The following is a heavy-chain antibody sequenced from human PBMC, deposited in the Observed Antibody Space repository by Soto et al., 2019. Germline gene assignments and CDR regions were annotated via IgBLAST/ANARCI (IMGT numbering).Heavy chain of an antibody. CDR1: GFTFSDYY. Sequence: PGGSLRLSCEASGFTFSDYYMSWIRQAPGKGLEWLSYISISSGNTNYADSVKGRFTISRDNAKNSLYLQMSSLRAEDTAVYYCARAISSDYWGQGTLVTVSS. CDR3: ARAISSDY. J-gene: IGHJ4*02. CDR2: ISISSGNT. V-gene: IGHV3-11*06.